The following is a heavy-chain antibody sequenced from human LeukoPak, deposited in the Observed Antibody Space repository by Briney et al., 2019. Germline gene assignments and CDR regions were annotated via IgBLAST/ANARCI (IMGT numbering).Heavy chain of an antibody. CDR1: GFIFSNYG. CDR3: AKYSYGPVKQEYFDY. D-gene: IGHD5-18*01. CDR2: ISASGGST. J-gene: IGHJ4*02. Sequence: GGSLRLSCAASGFIFSNYGMSWVRQAPGKGLEWVSAISASGGSTFFTDSVKGRFTISRDNSKNTLYLQMNSLRAEDTAVYYCAKYSYGPVKQEYFDYWGQGTLVTVSS. V-gene: IGHV3-23*01.